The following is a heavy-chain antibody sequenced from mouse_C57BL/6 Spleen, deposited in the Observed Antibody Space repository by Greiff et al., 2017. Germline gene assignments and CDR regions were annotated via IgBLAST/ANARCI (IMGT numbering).Heavy chain of an antibody. J-gene: IGHJ1*03. V-gene: IGHV1-64*01. CDR1: GYTFTSYW. CDR3: ARSYYGRDPDLYFDV. CDR2: IPPNSGST. D-gene: IGHD1-1*01. Sequence: QVQLQQPGAELVKPGASVKLSCKASGYTFTSYWMHWVKQRPGQGLEWIGMIPPNSGSTNYNEKFKSKATLTVEKSSSTAYMQLSSLTSEDSAVYYCARSYYGRDPDLYFDVWGTGTTVTVSS.